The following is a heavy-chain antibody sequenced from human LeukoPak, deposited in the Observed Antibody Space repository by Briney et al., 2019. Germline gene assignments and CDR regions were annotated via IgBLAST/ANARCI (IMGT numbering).Heavy chain of an antibody. CDR3: ASLTDSSNRFTFDF. J-gene: IGHJ4*02. CDR1: GGSFSDYY. D-gene: IGHD6-13*01. Sequence: SETLSLTCAVYGGSFSDYYWSWIRQPPGKGLEWIGEINHSGSTNYNPSLKSRVTLSVDTSKNQFSLQLNSVTAADTAVYYCASLTDSSNRFTFDFWGQGTLVTVSS. V-gene: IGHV4-34*01. CDR2: INHSGST.